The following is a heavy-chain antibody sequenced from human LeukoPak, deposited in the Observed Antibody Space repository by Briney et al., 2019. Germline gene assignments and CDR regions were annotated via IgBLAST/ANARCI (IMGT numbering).Heavy chain of an antibody. J-gene: IGHJ3*02. V-gene: IGHV4-59*01. CDR3: ARDSSGAFDI. Sequence: SETLSLTCPVSGGSISSNYWSWIRQPPGKGVEWIGYIYYSGSTNYNPSLKSRVTISVDTSKNQFSLKVSSVTAADTAVYYCARDSSGAFDIWGQGTMVTVSS. CDR1: GGSISSNY. CDR2: IYYSGST. D-gene: IGHD1-26*01.